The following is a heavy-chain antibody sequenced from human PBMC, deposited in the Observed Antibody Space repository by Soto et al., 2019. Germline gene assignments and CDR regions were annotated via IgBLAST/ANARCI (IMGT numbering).Heavy chain of an antibody. CDR3: ATYQRFLEWVNWFDP. D-gene: IGHD3-3*01. Sequence: ASVKVSCKVSGYTLTELSMHWVRQAPGKGLEWMGGFDPEDGETIYAQKFQGRVTMTEDTSTDTAYMELSSLRSEDMAVYYCATYQRFLEWVNWFDPWGQGTLVTVSS. V-gene: IGHV1-24*01. J-gene: IGHJ5*02. CDR1: GYTLTELS. CDR2: FDPEDGET.